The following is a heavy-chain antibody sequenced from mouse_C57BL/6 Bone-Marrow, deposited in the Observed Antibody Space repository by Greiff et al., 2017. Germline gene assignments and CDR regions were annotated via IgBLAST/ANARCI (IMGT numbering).Heavy chain of an antibody. Sequence: EVQLQESGPELVKPGASVKISCKASGYTFTDYYMNWVKQSHGKSLEWIGDINPNNGGTSYNQKFKGKATLTVDKSSSTAYMELRSLTSEDSAVYYCARGTTPYGDYFDYWGQGTTLTVSS. CDR3: ARGTTPYGDYFDY. CDR1: GYTFTDYY. V-gene: IGHV1-26*01. CDR2: INPNNGGT. J-gene: IGHJ2*01. D-gene: IGHD1-1*01.